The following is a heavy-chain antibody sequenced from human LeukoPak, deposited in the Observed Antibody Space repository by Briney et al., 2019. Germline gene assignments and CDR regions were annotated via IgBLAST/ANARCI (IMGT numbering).Heavy chain of an antibody. Sequence: PSETLSLTCTVSGGSLSIHSWSWIRQPPGKGLEWVGYIYYTGSTNYSPSLKSRVTISLDTYKNEFTLKLTSVTAADTAVYYCARQGRLGGVAFDIWGQGTLVTVSS. CDR2: IYYTGST. J-gene: IGHJ3*02. CDR1: GGSLSIHS. CDR3: ARQGRLGGVAFDI. D-gene: IGHD3-16*01. V-gene: IGHV4-59*11.